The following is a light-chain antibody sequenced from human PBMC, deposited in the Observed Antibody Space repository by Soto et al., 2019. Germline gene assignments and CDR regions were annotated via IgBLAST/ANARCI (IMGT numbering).Light chain of an antibody. V-gene: IGKV1-5*01. CDR2: HAS. CDR1: QGISGW. J-gene: IGKJ1*01. Sequence: DIQMAQSPSTLSASVGDRVTITCRASQGISGWLAWYQQKPGKAPKLLIYHASTLESGVPSRFSGSGSGTEFTLTISSLQPDDFATYYCQQYMSYSFGQGTKVDIK. CDR3: QQYMSYS.